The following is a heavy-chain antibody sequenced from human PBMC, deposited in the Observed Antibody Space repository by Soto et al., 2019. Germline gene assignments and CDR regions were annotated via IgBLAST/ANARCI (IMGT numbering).Heavy chain of an antibody. J-gene: IGHJ5*02. Sequence: ASVKVSCKASGYTFTSYDINWVRQATGQGLEWMGWMNPNSGNTGYAQKFQGRVTMTRNTSISTAYMELSSLRSEDTAVYYCARQRFCGGGGGSSSPPTGSAPWGQGTRVTVSS. D-gene: IGHD2-15*01. CDR2: MNPNSGNT. CDR1: GYTFTSYD. V-gene: IGHV1-8*01. CDR3: ARQRFCGGGGGSSSPPTGSAP.